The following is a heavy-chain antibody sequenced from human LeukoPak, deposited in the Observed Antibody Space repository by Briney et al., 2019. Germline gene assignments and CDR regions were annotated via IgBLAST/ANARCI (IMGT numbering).Heavy chain of an antibody. J-gene: IGHJ6*03. Sequence: TGGSLRLSCAASGFTFSSYAMSWVRQAPGKGLEWVSAISGSGGSTYYADSVKGRFTISRDNSKNTLYLQMNSLRAEDTAVYYCARDPVVAATCINMDVWGKGTTVTVSS. CDR2: ISGSGGST. D-gene: IGHD2-15*01. CDR1: GFTFSSYA. V-gene: IGHV3-23*01. CDR3: ARDPVVAATCINMDV.